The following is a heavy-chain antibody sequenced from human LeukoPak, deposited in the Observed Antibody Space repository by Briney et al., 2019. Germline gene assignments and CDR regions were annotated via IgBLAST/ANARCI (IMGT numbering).Heavy chain of an antibody. Sequence: GGSLRLSCAASGFTFSSHEMNWVRQAPGKGLEWVSYISSSGNTIYYADSVKGRFTISRDNAKNSLCLQMNSLRAEDTAVYYCARAPSAANVLWFDPWGQGTLVTVSS. CDR2: ISSSGNTI. CDR3: ARAPSAANVLWFDP. D-gene: IGHD2-2*01. CDR1: GFTFSSHE. V-gene: IGHV3-48*03. J-gene: IGHJ5*02.